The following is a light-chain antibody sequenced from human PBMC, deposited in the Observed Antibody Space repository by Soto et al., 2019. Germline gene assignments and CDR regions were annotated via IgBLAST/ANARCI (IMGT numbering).Light chain of an antibody. CDR2: AAS. CDR1: QGITTY. Sequence: IQLNQSPSSLPASVGDRVTITCRASQGITTYLAWYQQKPGKAPKLLIYAASALQSGVPSRFSGSGSGTDFPLTISSLQPEDFSTYYCLQINSYPYTFGQGTKLEIK. J-gene: IGKJ2*01. CDR3: LQINSYPYT. V-gene: IGKV1-9*01.